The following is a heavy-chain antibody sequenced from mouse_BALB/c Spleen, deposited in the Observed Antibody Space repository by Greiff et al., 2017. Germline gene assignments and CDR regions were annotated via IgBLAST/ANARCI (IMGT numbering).Heavy chain of an antibody. CDR1: GYTFSSYW. Sequence: VQLQQSGAELMKPGASVKISCKATGYTFSSYWIEWVKQRPGHGLEWIGEILPGSGSTNYNEKFKGKATFTADTSSNTAYMQLSSLTSEDSAVYYCARGRGNYVAWFAYWGQGTLVTVSA. CDR2: ILPGSGST. CDR3: ARGRGNYVAWFAY. J-gene: IGHJ3*01. V-gene: IGHV1-9*01. D-gene: IGHD2-1*01.